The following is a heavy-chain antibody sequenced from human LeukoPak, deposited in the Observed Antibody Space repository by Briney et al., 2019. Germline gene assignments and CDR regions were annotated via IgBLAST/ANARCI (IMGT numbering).Heavy chain of an antibody. CDR1: GFTFSSYS. CDR3: AREGYCSSTSCPTFDY. Sequence: PGGSLRLSCAASGFTFSSYSMNWVRQAPGKGLEWISFISSSSSYIYYADSVKGRFTISRDNAKNSLYLQMNSLRAEDTAVYYCAREGYCSSTSCPTFDYWGQGTLVTVSS. D-gene: IGHD2-2*01. V-gene: IGHV3-21*01. CDR2: ISSSSSYI. J-gene: IGHJ4*02.